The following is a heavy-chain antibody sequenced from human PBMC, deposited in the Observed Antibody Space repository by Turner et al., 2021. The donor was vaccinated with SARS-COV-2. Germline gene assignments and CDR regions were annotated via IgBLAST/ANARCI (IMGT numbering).Heavy chain of an antibody. J-gene: IGHJ6*02. CDR2: IYDSGST. Sequence: QLQLQESGPGLVKPSETLSLTCTVSGGSISSNSYYWGWIRQPPGKGLEWIGSIYDSGSTYYNPSLKSRVTISVDTSKNQFSLKLSSVTAADTAVYYCAGERAAYYDFWSGYYGNNYYYGMDVWGQGTTVTVSS. CDR1: GGSISSNSYY. CDR3: AGERAAYYDFWSGYYGNNYYYGMDV. V-gene: IGHV4-39*01. D-gene: IGHD3-3*01.